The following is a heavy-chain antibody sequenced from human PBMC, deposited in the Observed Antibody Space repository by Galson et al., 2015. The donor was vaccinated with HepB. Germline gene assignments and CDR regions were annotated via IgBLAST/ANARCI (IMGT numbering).Heavy chain of an antibody. V-gene: IGHV3-20*01. J-gene: IGHJ4*02. CDR2: INRYGGST. CDR3: ARLYGAYDLYYFDY. CDR1: GFSFDDHG. D-gene: IGHD4-17*01. Sequence: SLRLSCAASGFSFDDHGMSWVRQAPGKGLEWVSTINRYGGSTGYADSVKGRFTISRDNAKNSLYLQMNSLRAEDTALYHCARLYGAYDLYYFDYWGQGTLVTVSS.